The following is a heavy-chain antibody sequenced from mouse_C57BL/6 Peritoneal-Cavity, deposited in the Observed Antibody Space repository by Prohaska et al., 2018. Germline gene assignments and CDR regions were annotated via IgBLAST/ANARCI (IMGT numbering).Heavy chain of an antibody. D-gene: IGHD1-1*02. Sequence: QIQLQQSGPELAKPGASVKISCKASGYTFTDYYLNWVQQRPGQGLEWIGWISPGSGNTKYNEKFKGKDIMNVDTLSSTAYMKLISLISFVNAVESWERNTWSHTGTLDGYFDVWGT. CDR1: GYTFTDYY. J-gene: IGHJ1*03. V-gene: IGHV1-84*02. CDR3: ERNTWSHTGTLDGYFDV. CDR2: ISPGSGNT.